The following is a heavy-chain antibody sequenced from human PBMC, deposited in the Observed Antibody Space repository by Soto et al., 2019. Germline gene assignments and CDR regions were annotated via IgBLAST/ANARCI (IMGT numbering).Heavy chain of an antibody. Sequence: QVQLVQSGAEVKKPGSSVKVSCSASAGTFDSYTISWVRQVPGQGLEWMGRIIPMLRMANFAQNFQGRVPMNADESTSTAYMVLSSLRSEDTAVYFCATNYGSGSTHFDPWGQGTPVTVTS. CDR2: IIPMLRMA. J-gene: IGHJ5*02. CDR3: ATNYGSGSTHFDP. V-gene: IGHV1-69*02. CDR1: AGTFDSYT. D-gene: IGHD3-10*01.